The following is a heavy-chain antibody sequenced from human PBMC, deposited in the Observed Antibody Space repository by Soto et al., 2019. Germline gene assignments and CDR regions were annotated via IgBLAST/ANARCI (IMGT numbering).Heavy chain of an antibody. V-gene: IGHV4-34*01. D-gene: IGHD3-3*01. Sequence: SETLSLTCAVYGGSFSGYYWSWIRQPPGKGLEWIGEINHSGSTNYNPSLKSRVTISVDTSKNQFSLKLSSVTAADTAVYYCARVSYYDFWSGYYTQYYYYGIDVWGQGTTVTVSS. CDR1: GGSFSGYY. J-gene: IGHJ6*02. CDR2: INHSGST. CDR3: ARVSYYDFWSGYYTQYYYYGIDV.